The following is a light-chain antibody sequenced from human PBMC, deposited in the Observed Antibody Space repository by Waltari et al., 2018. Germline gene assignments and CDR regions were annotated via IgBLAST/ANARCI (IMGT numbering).Light chain of an antibody. CDR1: SLRSYY. V-gene: IGLV3-19*01. CDR2: GKK. Sequence: SSELTQDPAVSVAMGQTVRITCQGDSLRSYYASWYQQRPGQAPILVIYGKKNRPPGVPDRFSGSSSHNTGSLTITGAQAEDEASYYCHSRDASGVAGSFGGGTKLTVL. J-gene: IGLJ2*01. CDR3: HSRDASGVAGS.